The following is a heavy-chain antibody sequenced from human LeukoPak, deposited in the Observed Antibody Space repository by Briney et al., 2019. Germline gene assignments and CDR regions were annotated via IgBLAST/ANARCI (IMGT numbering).Heavy chain of an antibody. V-gene: IGHV4-39*01. CDR3: ARRKPDHCSSTSCYQARNWFDP. CDR2: IYYSGST. D-gene: IGHD2-2*01. Sequence: SETLSLTCTVSGGSISSSSYYWGWIRQPPGKGLEWIGSIYYSGSTYYYPSLKSRVTISVDTSKNQFSLKLSSVTAADTAVYYCARRKPDHCSSTSCYQARNWFDPWGQGTLVTVSS. J-gene: IGHJ5*02. CDR1: GGSISSSSYY.